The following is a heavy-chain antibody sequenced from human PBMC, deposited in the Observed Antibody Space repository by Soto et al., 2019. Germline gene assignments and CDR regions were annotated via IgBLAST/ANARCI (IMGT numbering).Heavy chain of an antibody. V-gene: IGHV1-18*01. CDR2: ISAYNGNT. J-gene: IGHJ6*02. CDR1: GYTFTSYG. CDR3: ARGQWCGSTSCYAYWGYYYGMDV. Sequence: ASVKVSCKASGYTFTSYGVSWVRQAPGQGLEWMGWISAYNGNTNYAQKLQGRVTMTTDTSTSTAYMELRSLRSDDTAVYYCARGQWCGSTSCYAYWGYYYGMDVWGQGTTVTVSS. D-gene: IGHD2-2*01.